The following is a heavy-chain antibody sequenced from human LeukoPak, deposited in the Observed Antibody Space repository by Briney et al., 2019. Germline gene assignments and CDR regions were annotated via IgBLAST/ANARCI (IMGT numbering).Heavy chain of an antibody. Sequence: GESLKISCKGSGYSFTSYWIGWVRQMPGKGLEWMGIIYPGDSDTRYSPSFQGQVTISADKSISTAYLQLSSLEASDTAIYYCARRFCSSTSCYLTPFDYWGQGTLVTVSS. V-gene: IGHV5-51*01. CDR1: GYSFTSYW. CDR2: IYPGDSDT. D-gene: IGHD2-2*01. J-gene: IGHJ4*02. CDR3: ARRFCSSTSCYLTPFDY.